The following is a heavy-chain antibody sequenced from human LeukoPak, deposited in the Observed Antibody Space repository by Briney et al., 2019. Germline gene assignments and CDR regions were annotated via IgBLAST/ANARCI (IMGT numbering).Heavy chain of an antibody. J-gene: IGHJ4*02. CDR3: ARAAYSGYDYGFDY. CDR2: IIPILGIA. V-gene: IGHV1-69*04. D-gene: IGHD5-12*01. Sequence: SVKVSCKASGDTFSYYGINWLRQAPGQGLEWMGRIIPILGIANYAQKFQGRVTITADKSTSTAYMELSSLRSEDTAVYYCARAAYSGYDYGFDYWGQGTLVTVSS. CDR1: GDTFSYYG.